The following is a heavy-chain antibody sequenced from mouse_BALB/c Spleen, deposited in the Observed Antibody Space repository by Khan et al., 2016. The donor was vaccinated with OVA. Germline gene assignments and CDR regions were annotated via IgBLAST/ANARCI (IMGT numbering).Heavy chain of an antibody. J-gene: IGHJ3*01. Sequence: EVELVESGGDLVKPGGSLKLSCAASGFTFSSYSMSWVRQTPDKRLGWVASISSGGDSTYYPASVKGRFTISRDNAKNTLYLQMSDLKSEDTAMYYCADHLTGSFAYWGQGTLVTVSA. CDR3: ADHLTGSFAY. D-gene: IGHD4-1*01. CDR1: GFTFSSYS. V-gene: IGHV5-6*01. CDR2: ISSGGDST.